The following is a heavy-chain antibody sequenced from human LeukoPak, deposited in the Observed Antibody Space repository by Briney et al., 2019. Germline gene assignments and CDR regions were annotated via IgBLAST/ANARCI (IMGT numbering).Heavy chain of an antibody. CDR3: ARDPSPKYCSGGSCPFNNWFDP. V-gene: IGHV4-39*07. D-gene: IGHD2-15*01. J-gene: IGHJ5*02. CDR2: IYYSGST. Sequence: SETLSLTCTVSGGSISSSSYYWGWIRQPPGKGLEWIGSIYYSGSTYYNPSLKSRVTISVDTPKNQFSLKLSSVTAADTAVYYCARDPSPKYCSGGSCPFNNWFDPWGQGTLVTVSS. CDR1: GGSISSSSYY.